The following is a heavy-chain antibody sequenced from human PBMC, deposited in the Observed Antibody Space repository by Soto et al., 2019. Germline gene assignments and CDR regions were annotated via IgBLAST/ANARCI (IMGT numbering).Heavy chain of an antibody. V-gene: IGHV3-48*02. CDR2: ISSSSSTI. CDR3: ARSEGTYYDILTGLFDY. Sequence: PGGSLRLSCAASGFTFSSNSMNWVRQAPGKGLEWVSYISSSSSTIYYADSVKGRFTISRDNAKNSLYLQMNSLRDEDTAVYYCARSEGTYYDILTGLFDYWGQGTLVTVSS. CDR1: GFTFSSNS. J-gene: IGHJ4*02. D-gene: IGHD3-9*01.